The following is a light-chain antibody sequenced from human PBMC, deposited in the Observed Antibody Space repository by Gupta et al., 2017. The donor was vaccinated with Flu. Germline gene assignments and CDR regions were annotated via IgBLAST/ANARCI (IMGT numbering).Light chain of an antibody. J-gene: IGLJ1*01. Sequence: SYVLTQPPSVSVAPGPTARITCEENNIGSRSVHWYQQKPGQAPVLVVYDDSDRPSGIPERFSGSKSGNTTTLTIIGVEAGEEADYYCQVLTYTSDPSLYVFGTGTKVTVL. CDR3: QVLTYTSDPSLYV. V-gene: IGLV3-21*02. CDR1: NIGSRS. CDR2: DDS.